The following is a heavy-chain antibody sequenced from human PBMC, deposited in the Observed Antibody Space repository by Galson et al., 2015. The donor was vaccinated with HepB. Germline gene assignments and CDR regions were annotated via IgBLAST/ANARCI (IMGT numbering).Heavy chain of an antibody. CDR3: ARGDKAGSSSGFDY. Sequence: SLRLSCAAFGFTFSIYWMHWVHQAPGKGLVWVSRVIPDGYSTNYADSGKGRFTISRDNARNTLSLQMNSLRAEDTAVYYCARGDKAGSSSGFDYWGQGVLVTVSS. CDR2: VIPDGYST. J-gene: IGHJ4*02. V-gene: IGHV3-74*01. CDR1: GFTFSIYW. D-gene: IGHD6-6*01.